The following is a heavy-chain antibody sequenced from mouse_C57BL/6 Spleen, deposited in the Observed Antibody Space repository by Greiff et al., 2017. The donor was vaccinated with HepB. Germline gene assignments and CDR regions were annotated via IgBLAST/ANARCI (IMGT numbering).Heavy chain of an antibody. Sequence: VKQRPGQGLEWIGRIHPSDSDTNYNQKFKGKATLTVDKSSSTAYMQLSSLTSEDSAVYYCAIEITTKGFDYWGQGTTLTVSS. V-gene: IGHV1-74*01. D-gene: IGHD1-1*01. J-gene: IGHJ2*01. CDR3: AIEITTKGFDY. CDR2: IHPSDSDT.